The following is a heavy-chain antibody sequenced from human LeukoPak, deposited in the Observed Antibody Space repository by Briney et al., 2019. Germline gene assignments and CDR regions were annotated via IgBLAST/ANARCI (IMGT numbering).Heavy chain of an antibody. V-gene: IGHV3-48*03. CDR2: ISSSGSTI. D-gene: IGHD2-15*01. J-gene: IGHJ4*02. CDR3: ARGGLLTPFDY. CDR1: GFTLSSYT. Sequence: QPGGSLRLSCAASGFTLSSYTMNWVRQAPGKGLEWVSYISSSGSTIYYADSVKGRFTISRDNAKNSLYLQMNSLRAEDTAVYYCARGGLLTPFDYWGQGTLVTVSS.